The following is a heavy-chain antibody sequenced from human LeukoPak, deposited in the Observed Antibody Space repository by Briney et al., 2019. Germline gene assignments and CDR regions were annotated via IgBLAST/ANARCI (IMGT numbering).Heavy chain of an antibody. D-gene: IGHD3-16*02. Sequence: KTGGSLRLSCAASGFTFSNAWMSWVRQAPGKGLEWVGRIKNKTDGGTTDYAAHVKGRFTISRDDSKNTLYLQMNSLKTEDTAVYYCTTDYDYVWGSYREIDYWGQGTLVTVSS. CDR1: GFTFSNAW. J-gene: IGHJ4*02. CDR2: IKNKTDGGTT. V-gene: IGHV3-15*01. CDR3: TTDYDYVWGSYREIDY.